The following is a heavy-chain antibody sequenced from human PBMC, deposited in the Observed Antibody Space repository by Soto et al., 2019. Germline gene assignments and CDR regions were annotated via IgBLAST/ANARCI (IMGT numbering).Heavy chain of an antibody. Sequence: SETLSLTCAVSGYSISNGYYWGWIRQPPGKGLEWIGSIYHSGNTFCNPSLKSRVTISVDMSRNQFSLKLSSVTAADTAVYYCARVAYFDTTGYYYYFDYWGQGALVTVSS. CDR3: ARVAYFDTTGYYYYFDY. D-gene: IGHD3-22*01. V-gene: IGHV4-38-2*01. CDR2: IYHSGNT. CDR1: GYSISNGYY. J-gene: IGHJ4*02.